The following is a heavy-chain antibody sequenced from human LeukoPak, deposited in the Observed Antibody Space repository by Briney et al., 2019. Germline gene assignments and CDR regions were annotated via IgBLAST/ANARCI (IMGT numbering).Heavy chain of an antibody. CDR2: MSYDGFNK. J-gene: IGHJ4*02. Sequence: PGRSLRLSCAASGFTFSSYAMHWVRQSLGKGLEWVAVMSYDGFNKYYADSVKGRFTISRDNSKNTLYLQMNSLRAEDMAVYYCAKTKGYSYGYYFDYWGQGTLVTVSS. D-gene: IGHD5-18*01. V-gene: IGHV3-30*18. CDR1: GFTFSSYA. CDR3: AKTKGYSYGYYFDY.